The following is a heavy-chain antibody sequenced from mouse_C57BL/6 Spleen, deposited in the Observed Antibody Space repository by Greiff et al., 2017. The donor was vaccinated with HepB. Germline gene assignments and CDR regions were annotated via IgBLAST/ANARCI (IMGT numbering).Heavy chain of an antibody. CDR3: ARTGTLAD. Sequence: VQLQQPGAELVKPGASVKLSCKASGYTFTSYWMQWVKQRPGQGLEWIGEIDPSDSYTNYNQKFKGKATLTVDNSSSTAYMQHSSLTSEDSAVYYCARTGTLADWGQGTLVTVSA. V-gene: IGHV1-50*01. D-gene: IGHD4-1*01. CDR2: IDPSDSYT. J-gene: IGHJ3*01. CDR1: GYTFTSYW.